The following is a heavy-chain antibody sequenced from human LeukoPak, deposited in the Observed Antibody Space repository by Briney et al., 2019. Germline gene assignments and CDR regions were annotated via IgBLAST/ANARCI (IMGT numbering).Heavy chain of an antibody. Sequence: PGGSLRLSCAASGFTFSSYSMNWVRQVPGKGLEWVSSISSSSSYIYYADTVKGRFTISRDNSKNTLYLQMNSLRAEDTAVYYCARAYSGSYRGNFDYWGQGTLVTVSS. CDR1: GFTFSSYS. V-gene: IGHV3-21*01. D-gene: IGHD1-26*01. CDR3: ARAYSGSYRGNFDY. J-gene: IGHJ4*02. CDR2: ISSSSSYI.